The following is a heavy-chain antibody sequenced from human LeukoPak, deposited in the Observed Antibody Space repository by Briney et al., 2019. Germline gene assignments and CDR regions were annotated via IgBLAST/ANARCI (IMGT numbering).Heavy chain of an antibody. D-gene: IGHD2-2*02. J-gene: IGHJ5*02. CDR2: INPNSGCT. CDR1: GYTFTGYY. V-gene: IGHV1-2*02. CDR3: ARDGCSSTSCHKTDNWFDP. Sequence: ASVKVSCKASGYTFTGYYMHWVRQAPGQGREWMGWINPNSGCTNYAQKFQGRVTMTRDTSISTAYMELSRLRSDDTAVYYCARDGCSSTSCHKTDNWFDPWGQGTLVTVSS.